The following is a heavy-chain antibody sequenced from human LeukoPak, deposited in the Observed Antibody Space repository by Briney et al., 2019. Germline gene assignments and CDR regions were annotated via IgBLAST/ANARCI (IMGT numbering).Heavy chain of an antibody. CDR2: ISAYNGNT. J-gene: IGHJ4*02. CDR1: GYTFTGYY. CDR3: ASTYYYGSGSYYPFDY. Sequence: ASVKVSCKASGYTFTGYYMHWVRQAPGQGLEWMGWISAYNGNTNYAQKLQGRVTMTTDTSTSTAYMELRSLRSDDTAVYYCASTYYYGSGSYYPFDYWGQGTLVTVSS. V-gene: IGHV1-18*04. D-gene: IGHD3-10*01.